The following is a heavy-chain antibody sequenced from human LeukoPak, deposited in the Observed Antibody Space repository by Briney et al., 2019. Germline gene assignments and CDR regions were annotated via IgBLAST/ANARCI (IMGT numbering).Heavy chain of an antibody. CDR2: ISSSGSTI. D-gene: IGHD2-15*01. CDR3: ARDGYCSSGSCYGSYDY. V-gene: IGHV3-48*03. Sequence: PGGSLRLSCAASGLTFSSYEMNWVRQAPGKGLEWVSYISSSGSTIYYADSVKGRFTISRDNAKNSLYLQMNSLRDEDTAVYYCARDGYCSSGSCYGSYDYWGQGTLVTVSS. CDR1: GLTFSSYE. J-gene: IGHJ4*02.